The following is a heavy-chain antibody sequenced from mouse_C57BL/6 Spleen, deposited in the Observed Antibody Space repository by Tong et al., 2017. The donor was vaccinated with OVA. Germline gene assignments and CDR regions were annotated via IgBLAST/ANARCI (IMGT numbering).Heavy chain of an antibody. D-gene: IGHD2-10*01. J-gene: IGHJ3*01. CDR3: TTYYGKRAFAY. CDR2: IYPGNSDT. Sequence: EVQLQQPGAELVKPGASVKMSCKASGYTFTSYWMHWVKQRPGQGLEWIGAIYPGNSDTSYNQKFKGKSKLTAVTSTSTASMELSSLTNEDSAVYYCTTYYGKRAFAYWGQGTLVTVSA. V-gene: IGHV1-5*01. CDR1: GYTFTSYW.